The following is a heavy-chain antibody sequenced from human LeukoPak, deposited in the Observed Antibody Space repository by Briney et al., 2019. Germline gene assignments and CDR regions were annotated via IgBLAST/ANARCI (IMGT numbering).Heavy chain of an antibody. CDR1: GFTFSSYG. Sequence: GGSLRLSCAASGFTFSSYGMHWVRQAPGKGLEWVAVIWYDGSNKYYADSVKGRFTISRDNSKNTLYLQMNSLRAEDTAVHYCAREFTDYYYYGMDVWGQGTTVTVSS. V-gene: IGHV3-33*01. J-gene: IGHJ6*02. CDR3: AREFTDYYYYGMDV. CDR2: IWYDGSNK.